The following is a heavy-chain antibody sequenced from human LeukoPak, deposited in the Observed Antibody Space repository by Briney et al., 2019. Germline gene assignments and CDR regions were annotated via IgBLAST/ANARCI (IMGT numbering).Heavy chain of an antibody. J-gene: IGHJ4*02. CDR3: ARELTTQTRASCSGGNCLGYFDY. D-gene: IGHD2-15*01. Sequence: GGSLRLSCVASGLSLSSYWMGWVRQAPGKGLEWVANMKEDGSEKHYVDSVKGRFTISRDNAKNSLHLQMDGLRAEDTAVYYCARELTTQTRASCSGGNCLGYFDYCGQGTLVTVSS. V-gene: IGHV3-7*01. CDR1: GLSLSSYW. CDR2: MKEDGSEK.